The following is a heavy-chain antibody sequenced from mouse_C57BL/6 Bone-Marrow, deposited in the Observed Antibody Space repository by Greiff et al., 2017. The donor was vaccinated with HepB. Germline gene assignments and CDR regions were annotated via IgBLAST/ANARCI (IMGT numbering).Heavy chain of an antibody. CDR1: GYTFTSYW. D-gene: IGHD2-2*01. V-gene: IGHV1-55*01. CDR2: IYPGRGST. J-gene: IGHJ4*01. CDR3: ARCGYDHDDAMDY. Sequence: QVQLQQPGAELVKPGASVKMSCKASGYTFTSYWITWVKQRPGQGLEWMGDIYPGRGSTNYNEKFKSKATLTVDTSSSTAYMQLSSLTSEDSAVYDCARCGYDHDDAMDYWGQGTSVTVSS.